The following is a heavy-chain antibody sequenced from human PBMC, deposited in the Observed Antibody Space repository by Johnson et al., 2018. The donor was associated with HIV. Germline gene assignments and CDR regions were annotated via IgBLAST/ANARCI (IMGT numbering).Heavy chain of an antibody. J-gene: IGHJ3*02. D-gene: IGHD3-10*01. V-gene: IGHV3-9*01. CDR1: GFTFSSYV. CDR2: ISWNSGSI. Sequence: QLVESGGGLVQPGGSLRLSCAASGFTFSSYVMSWVRQAPGKGLEWVSAISWNSGSIGYADSVKGRFTISRDNAKNSLYLQMNSLRAEDTALYYCAKDRNYGSGSYPDAFDIWGQGTMVTVSS. CDR3: AKDRNYGSGSYPDAFDI.